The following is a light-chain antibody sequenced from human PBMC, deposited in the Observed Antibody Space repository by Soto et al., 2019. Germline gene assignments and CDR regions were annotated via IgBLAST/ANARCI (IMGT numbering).Light chain of an antibody. CDR2: DAS. Sequence: EIVMMQSPAALSVALGERDSLTCMARQGVSSYLALYQQKPGQAPRLLISDASTRATAIPDRFSGSGSGTDFTLTISSLQSSDLAVYYCLQYSTWPPLYTFGQGTKLEIK. CDR1: QGVSSY. J-gene: IGKJ2*01. CDR3: LQYSTWPPLYT. V-gene: IGKV3-15*01.